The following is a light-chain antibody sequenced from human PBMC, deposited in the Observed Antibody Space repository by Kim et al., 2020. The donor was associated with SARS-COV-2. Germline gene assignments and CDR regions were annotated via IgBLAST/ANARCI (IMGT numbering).Light chain of an antibody. CDR3: QVYDTSSDHVV. CDR2: YDT. V-gene: IGLV3-21*01. CDR1: NGASYT. Sequence: APGETASIPGGGSNGASYTVHWYQQTAGQAPILVMYYDTDRPSGIPERFSGSNSGNTATLTIKRVEAGDEADYYCQVYDTSSDHVVFGGGTKVTVL. J-gene: IGLJ3*02.